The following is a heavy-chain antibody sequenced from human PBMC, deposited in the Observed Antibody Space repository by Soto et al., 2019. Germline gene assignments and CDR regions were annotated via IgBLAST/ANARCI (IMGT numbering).Heavy chain of an antibody. CDR3: AREGEARPIFGVVMNVPDNWFDP. CDR1: GFTFSSYE. V-gene: IGHV3-48*03. CDR2: ISSSGSTI. J-gene: IGHJ5*02. D-gene: IGHD3-3*01. Sequence: LRLSCAASGFTFSSYEMNWVRQAPGKGLEWVSYISSSGSTIYYADSVKGRFTISRDNAKNSLYLQMNSLRAEDTAVYYCAREGEARPIFGVVMNVPDNWFDPWGQGTLVTVSS.